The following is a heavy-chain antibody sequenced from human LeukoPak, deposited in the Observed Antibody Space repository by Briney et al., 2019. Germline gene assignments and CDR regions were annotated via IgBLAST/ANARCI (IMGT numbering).Heavy chain of an antibody. Sequence: ASVKVSCKVSGYTLTELSMHWVRQAPGKGLEWMGGFDPEDGETIYAQKFQGRVTMTEDTSTDTAYIELSSLRSEDTAVYYCAARLWFGELSPQSTDYWGQGTLVTVSS. CDR2: FDPEDGET. D-gene: IGHD3-10*01. J-gene: IGHJ4*02. CDR3: AARLWFGELSPQSTDY. V-gene: IGHV1-24*01. CDR1: GYTLTELS.